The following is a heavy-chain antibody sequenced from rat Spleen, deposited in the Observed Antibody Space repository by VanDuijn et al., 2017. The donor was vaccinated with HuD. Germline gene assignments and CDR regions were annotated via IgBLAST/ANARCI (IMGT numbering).Heavy chain of an antibody. CDR1: GFTFSSYD. D-gene: IGHD1-9*01. CDR3: ARRHYGYTDYFDY. V-gene: IGHV5S23*01. J-gene: IGHJ2*01. CDR2: ISPSGVIT. Sequence: EVQLVESDGGLVQPGRSLKLSCAASGFTFSSYDMAWVRQAPTKGLEWVASISPSGVITYYRDSVKGRFTVSRDNAKSTLSLQMDSLGSEDTATYYCARRHYGYTDYFDYWGQGVMVTVSS.